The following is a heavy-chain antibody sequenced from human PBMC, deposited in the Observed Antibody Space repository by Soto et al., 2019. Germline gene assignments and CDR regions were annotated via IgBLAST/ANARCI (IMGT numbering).Heavy chain of an antibody. J-gene: IGHJ4*02. Sequence: DVQLLESGGGLVQPEGSLRLSCAASGFTFSGYAMGWVRQGHGKGLEWVAVVSIGCSTHYAGSVRGRFTISRNNSKNTQSLQMNILTAKVTDVYFYAKRRSAGGHCDYCGQVALVTVSS. CDR3: AKRRSAGGHCDY. D-gene: IGHD2-15*01. V-gene: IGHV3-23*01. CDR2: VSIGCST. CDR1: GFTFSGYA.